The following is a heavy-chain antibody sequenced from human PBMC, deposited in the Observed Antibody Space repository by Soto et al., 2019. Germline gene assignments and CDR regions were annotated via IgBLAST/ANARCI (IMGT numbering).Heavy chain of an antibody. Sequence: GGSLRLSCAASGFTFRSYAMHWVRQAPGRGLEYVSAISSNGGSTYYANSVKGRFTISRDNSKNTLYLQMGSLRAEDMAVYYCARALGYAFDIWGQGTMLTVSS. J-gene: IGHJ3*02. CDR2: ISSNGGST. CDR1: GFTFRSYA. V-gene: IGHV3-64*01. D-gene: IGHD7-27*01. CDR3: ARALGYAFDI.